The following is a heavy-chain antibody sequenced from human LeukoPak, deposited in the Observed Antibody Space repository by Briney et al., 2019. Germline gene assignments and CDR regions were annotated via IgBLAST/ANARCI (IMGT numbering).Heavy chain of an antibody. Sequence: EASVKVSCKASGYTFSSYGISWVRQAPGQGLEWMGWISVYNGDTNYAQKFQGRVTMTTDTSTSTAYMELRSLRSDDTAVYYCARHGIAVVDYWGQGTLVTVSS. J-gene: IGHJ4*02. CDR2: ISVYNGDT. CDR1: GYTFSSYG. D-gene: IGHD6-19*01. CDR3: ARHGIAVVDY. V-gene: IGHV1-18*01.